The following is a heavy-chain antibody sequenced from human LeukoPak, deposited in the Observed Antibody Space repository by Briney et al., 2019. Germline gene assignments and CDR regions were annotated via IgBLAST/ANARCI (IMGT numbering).Heavy chain of an antibody. D-gene: IGHD4-23*01. CDR2: TNYRSQWSN. Sequence: SQTLSLTCAISGDSVSSNSDAWNWIRQSPSRGLEWLGRTNYRSQWSNDYAVSVKSRITINPDTSKNQFSLQLNSVTPEDTAVYYCARDPGHGGFDIWGQGTMVTVSS. CDR3: ARDPGHGGFDI. V-gene: IGHV6-1*01. J-gene: IGHJ3*02. CDR1: GDSVSSNSDA.